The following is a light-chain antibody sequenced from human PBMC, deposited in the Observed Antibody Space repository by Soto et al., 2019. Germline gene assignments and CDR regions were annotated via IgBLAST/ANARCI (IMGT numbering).Light chain of an antibody. Sequence: AIRMTQSPSSLSAPTGDRVTITCRASQAIRGDLAWFQQKPGKAPKLLIYAASSLQSEVPSRFSGSGSASEYTLTISSLQPEDFATYFCLQDFNYPWTFGQGTKVDIK. CDR1: QAIRGD. CDR3: LQDFNYPWT. V-gene: IGKV1-6*01. J-gene: IGKJ1*01. CDR2: AAS.